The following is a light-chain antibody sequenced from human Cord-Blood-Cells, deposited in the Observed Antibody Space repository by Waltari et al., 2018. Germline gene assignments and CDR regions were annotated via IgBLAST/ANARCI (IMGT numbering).Light chain of an antibody. CDR1: QSISSY. J-gene: IGKJ2*01. V-gene: IGKV1D-8*01. Sequence: VIWMTQSPSLLSASTGDRVTISCRMSQSISSYLAWYQQKPGKAPELLIYAASTLQSGVTSRCSGSGSGTDFTLTISCLHSEDFANYYCQQYCSFPYTFGQGTKLEIK. CDR2: AAS. CDR3: QQYCSFPYT.